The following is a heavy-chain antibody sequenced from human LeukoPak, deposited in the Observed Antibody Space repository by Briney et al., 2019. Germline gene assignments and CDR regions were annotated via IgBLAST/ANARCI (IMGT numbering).Heavy chain of an antibody. CDR3: GGYCSSTSCYTDYYYGMDV. J-gene: IGHJ6*02. CDR2: INPSGGST. CDR1: GYTFTSYY. Sequence: GASVTVSCKASGYTFTSYYMHWVRQAPGQGVEWMGIINPSGGSTSYAQKFQGRVTMTRDTSTSTVYMELSSLRSEDTAVYYCGGYCSSTSCYTDYYYGMDVWGQGTTVTVSS. V-gene: IGHV1-46*01. D-gene: IGHD2-2*02.